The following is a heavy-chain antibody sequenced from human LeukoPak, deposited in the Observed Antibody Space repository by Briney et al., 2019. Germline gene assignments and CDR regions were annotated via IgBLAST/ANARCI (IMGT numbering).Heavy chain of an antibody. CDR1: GFTFDDYA. J-gene: IGHJ4*02. V-gene: IGHV3-43*02. CDR2: ISGDGGGT. Sequence: GGSLRLSCAASGFTFDDYAIHWVRQTPGKGLEWVSLISGDGGGTYYGESVKGRVTISRDNSKNSLYLQMNSLRTEDTALYYCAKDKLRSTNYYDSSGYILDYWGQGTLVTVSS. D-gene: IGHD3-22*01. CDR3: AKDKLRSTNYYDSSGYILDY.